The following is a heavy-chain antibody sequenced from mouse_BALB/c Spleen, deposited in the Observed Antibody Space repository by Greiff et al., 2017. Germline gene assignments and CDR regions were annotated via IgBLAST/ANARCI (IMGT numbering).Heavy chain of an antibody. J-gene: IGHJ4*01. CDR1: GFTFSNYW. CDR2: IRLKSNNYAT. CDR3: TRDGNYEDAMDY. V-gene: IGHV6-6*02. D-gene: IGHD2-1*01. Sequence: EVQLQESGGGLVQPGGSMKLSCVASGFTFSNYWMNWVRQSPEKGLEWVAEIRLKSNNYATHYAESVKGRFTISRDDSKSSVYLQMNNLRAEDTGIYYCTRDGNYEDAMDYWGQGTSVTVSS.